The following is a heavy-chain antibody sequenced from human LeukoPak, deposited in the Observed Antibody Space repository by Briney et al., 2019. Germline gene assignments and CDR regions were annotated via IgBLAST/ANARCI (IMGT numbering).Heavy chain of an antibody. D-gene: IGHD3/OR15-3a*01. CDR1: GGSISSYY. Sequence: SETLSLTCTVSGGSISSYYWSWIRQPPGKGLEWIGSIYYSGSTYYNPSLKGRITISVDTSKNQFSLKLSSVTAADTAVYYCARDRGTGGAFDIWGQGTMVTVSS. CDR2: IYYSGST. J-gene: IGHJ3*02. V-gene: IGHV4-59*04. CDR3: ARDRGTGGAFDI.